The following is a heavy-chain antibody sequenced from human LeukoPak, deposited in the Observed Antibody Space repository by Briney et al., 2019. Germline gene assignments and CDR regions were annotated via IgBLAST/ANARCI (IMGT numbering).Heavy chain of an antibody. V-gene: IGHV1-69*13. D-gene: IGHD2-15*01. Sequence: SVKVSCKASGGTFSSYAISWVRQAPGQGLEWMGGIIPIFGTANYAQKFQGRVTITADESTSTAYMELSSLRSENTAVYYCARAPCSGGSCYSRFDYWGQGTLVTVSS. CDR1: GGTFSSYA. CDR3: ARAPCSGGSCYSRFDY. J-gene: IGHJ4*02. CDR2: IIPIFGTA.